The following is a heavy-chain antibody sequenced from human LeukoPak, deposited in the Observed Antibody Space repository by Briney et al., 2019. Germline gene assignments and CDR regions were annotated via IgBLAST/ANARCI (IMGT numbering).Heavy chain of an antibody. V-gene: IGHV1-69*05. CDR1: GGTFSSYA. CDR2: IIPIFGTA. Sequence: GASVKVSCKASGGTFSSYAISWVRQAPGQGLEWMGGIIPIFGTANYAQKFQGRVTITTDESTSTAYMELSSLRFEDTAVYYCARDDYGDYVTDAFDIWGQGTMVTVSS. D-gene: IGHD4-17*01. CDR3: ARDDYGDYVTDAFDI. J-gene: IGHJ3*02.